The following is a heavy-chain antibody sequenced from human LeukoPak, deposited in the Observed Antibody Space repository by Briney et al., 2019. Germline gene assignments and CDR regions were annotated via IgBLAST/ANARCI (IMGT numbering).Heavy chain of an antibody. D-gene: IGHD6-19*01. J-gene: IGHJ4*01. CDR3: ARGPGIAVAGVFDY. V-gene: IGHV1-18*04. CDR1: GYTFTSYG. CDR2: ISGHNGHT. Sequence: ASVKVSCKASGYTFTSYGINWVRQAPGQGLEWMGWISGHNGHTNYVQKMQGRVTMTTDTYTNTAYMELRNLTSDDTAVYYCARGPGIAVAGVFDYWGHGSLVTVSS.